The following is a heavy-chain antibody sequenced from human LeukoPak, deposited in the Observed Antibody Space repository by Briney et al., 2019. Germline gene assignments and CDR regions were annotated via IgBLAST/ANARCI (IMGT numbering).Heavy chain of an antibody. V-gene: IGHV3-21*01. J-gene: IGHJ5*02. Sequence: PGGSLRLSCAASGSTFSSHSMNWVRQAPGKGLEWVSSISSSSSHINYADSVKGRFTISRDNSKNTLYLQMNSLRAEDTAVYYCARAGFGTRTTVVRDPWGQGTLVTVSS. CDR1: GSTFSSHS. CDR2: ISSSSSHI. CDR3: ARAGFGTRTTVVRDP. D-gene: IGHD4-23*01.